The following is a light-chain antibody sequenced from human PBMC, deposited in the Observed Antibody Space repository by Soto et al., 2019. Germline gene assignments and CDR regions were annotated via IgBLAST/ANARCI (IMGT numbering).Light chain of an antibody. V-gene: IGLV2-23*01. CDR3: CSSAPESTYV. J-gene: IGLJ1*01. CDR1: SSDVGAYDS. CDR2: KGT. Sequence: QSVLAQPASVSGSPGQSITISCTGTSSDVGAYDSVSWYQQHPHKAPQLIIYKGTQRPSGVSNRFSGSTSGNAASLIISGLQADDEADYFCCSSAPESTYVCGTGTKVTVL.